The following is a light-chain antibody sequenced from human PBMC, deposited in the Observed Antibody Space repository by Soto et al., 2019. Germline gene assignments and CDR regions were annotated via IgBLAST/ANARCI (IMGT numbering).Light chain of an antibody. V-gene: IGLV1-47*01. Sequence: QSVLTQPPSASGTPGQRVTISCSGSSSNIGSYYVSWYQQLPGTAPKLLIYRNNQRPSGVPDRFSCSKSGTSASLAISGLRSDDAADYYCAAWDDSLSGYVFGTGTKLTVL. CDR3: AAWDDSLSGYV. CDR1: SSNIGSYY. CDR2: RNN. J-gene: IGLJ1*01.